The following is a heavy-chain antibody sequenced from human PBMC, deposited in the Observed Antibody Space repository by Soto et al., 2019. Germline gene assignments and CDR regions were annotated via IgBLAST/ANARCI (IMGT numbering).Heavy chain of an antibody. V-gene: IGHV1-18*01. Sequence: QVHLLQSGAEVQKPGASVKVSCKTSGYTFNDFGITWVRQAPGLGLEWLGWIYSKAGKMNFAQKFQTRVIMTTDTTTSTAFMELTSLPFDDSAIFFCERDTAFDIDYWGQGTLVTVSS. D-gene: IGHD2-21*02. CDR1: GYTFNDFG. J-gene: IGHJ4*02. CDR2: IYSKAGKM. CDR3: ERDTAFDIDY.